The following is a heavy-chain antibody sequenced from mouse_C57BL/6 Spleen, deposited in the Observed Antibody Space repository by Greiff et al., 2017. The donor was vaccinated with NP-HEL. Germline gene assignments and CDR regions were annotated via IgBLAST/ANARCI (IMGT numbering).Heavy chain of an antibody. Sequence: EVQGVESGGGLVKPGGSLKLSCAASGFTFSDYGMHWVRQAPEKGLEWVAYISSGSNTIDYADTVKGRFTISRDNAKNTLFLQMTRLRSGDTAMFYCTRVHYGVSFDFWGQGTTLTVSS. V-gene: IGHV5-17*01. J-gene: IGHJ2*01. CDR1: GFTFSDYG. CDR3: TRVHYGVSFDF. CDR2: ISSGSNTI. D-gene: IGHD1-1*01.